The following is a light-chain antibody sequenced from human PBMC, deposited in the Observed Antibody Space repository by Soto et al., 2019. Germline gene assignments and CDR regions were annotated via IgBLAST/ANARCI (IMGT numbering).Light chain of an antibody. CDR3: QQRSNLPT. Sequence: EIVLTQSPATLSLSPGERATLSCRASQSVSSYLAWYQQKPGQAPRLLIYDASNRATGIPARFSGSGSGTDCTLTISSLEPEDFASYYCQQRSNLPTFGGGTKVEIK. V-gene: IGKV3-11*01. CDR1: QSVSSY. J-gene: IGKJ4*01. CDR2: DAS.